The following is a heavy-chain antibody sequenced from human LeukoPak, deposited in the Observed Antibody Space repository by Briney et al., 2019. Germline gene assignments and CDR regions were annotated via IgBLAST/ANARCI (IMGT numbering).Heavy chain of an antibody. J-gene: IGHJ4*02. CDR2: IYYSGTT. CDR3: AVYSSGCFDY. D-gene: IGHD6-19*01. V-gene: IGHV4-39*07. Sequence: ETSETLSLTCTVSGGSISSSSYYWGWIRQPPGKGLQWIGSIYYSGTTYNNPSLKSRVTISVDTSKNQFSLKLSSVTAADTAVYYCAVYSSGCFDYWGQGTLVTVSS. CDR1: GGSISSSSYY.